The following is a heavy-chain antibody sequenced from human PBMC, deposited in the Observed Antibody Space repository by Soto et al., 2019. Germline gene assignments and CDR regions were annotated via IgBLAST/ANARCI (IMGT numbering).Heavy chain of an antibody. CDR1: GVSISSGAY. CDR3: ARQWASGFDI. J-gene: IGHJ3*02. D-gene: IGHD5-12*01. CDR2: IYYTGST. Sequence: QERLQESGPGLVKPSQTLSLTCTVSGVSISSGAYWSWIRQRPGKGLEWTGHIYYTGSTYYNASLRSRIKISIDTSKNQFSLKLTSVSAADTAVYYCARQWASGFDIWGQGTLVTVSS. V-gene: IGHV4-31*03.